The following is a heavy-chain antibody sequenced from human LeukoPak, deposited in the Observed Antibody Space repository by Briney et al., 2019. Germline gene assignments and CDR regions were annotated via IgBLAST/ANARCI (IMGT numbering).Heavy chain of an antibody. V-gene: IGHV3-30*18. J-gene: IGHJ4*02. CDR3: AKAAYYYDSSGYYPFDY. Sequence: GGSLRLSCAASGFTFSSYGMHWVRQAPGKGLEWVAVISYDGSNKYYADSVKGRFTISRDNSKNTLYLQMSSLRAEDTAVYYCAKAAYYYDSSGYYPFDYWGQGTLVTVSS. CDR1: GFTFSSYG. CDR2: ISYDGSNK. D-gene: IGHD3-22*01.